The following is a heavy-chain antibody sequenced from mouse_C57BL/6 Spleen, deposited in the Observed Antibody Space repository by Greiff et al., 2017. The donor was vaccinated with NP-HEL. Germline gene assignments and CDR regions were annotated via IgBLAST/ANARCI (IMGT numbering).Heavy chain of an antibody. CDR3: ARWGGYYYAMDY. V-gene: IGHV1-22*01. CDR1: GYTFTDYN. J-gene: IGHJ4*01. CDR2: INPNNGGT. Sequence: EVKLQESGPELVKPGASVKMSCKASGYTFTDYNMHWVKQSHGKSLEWIGYINPNNGGTSYNQKFKGKATLTVNKSSSTAYMELRSLTSEDSAVYYCARWGGYYYAMDYWGQGTSVTVSS. D-gene: IGHD3-1*01.